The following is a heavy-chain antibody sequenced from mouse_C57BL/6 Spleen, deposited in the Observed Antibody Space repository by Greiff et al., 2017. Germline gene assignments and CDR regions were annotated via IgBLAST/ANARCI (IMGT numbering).Heavy chain of an antibody. Sequence: QVQLQQPGAELVKPGASVKLSCKASGYTFTSYWMQWVKQRPGQGLEWIGEIDPSDSYTNYNQKFKGKATLTVDTSSSTAYMQLSSLTSEDSAVYYCARRVLLRTWYFDVWGTGTTVTVSS. D-gene: IGHD1-1*01. J-gene: IGHJ1*03. CDR2: IDPSDSYT. CDR1: GYTFTSYW. CDR3: ARRVLLRTWYFDV. V-gene: IGHV1-50*01.